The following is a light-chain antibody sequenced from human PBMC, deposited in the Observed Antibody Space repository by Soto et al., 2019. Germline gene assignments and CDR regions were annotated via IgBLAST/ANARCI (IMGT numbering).Light chain of an antibody. V-gene: IGKV3-15*01. J-gene: IGKJ5*01. CDR2: GAS. CDR3: QQYNNWPRT. CDR1: QSFSSN. Sequence: EIVLTQSPDTLSLSPGERATLSCRASQSFSSNLAWYQQKPGQAPRLLIYGASTRATGVPARFSGSGSGTEFTLTISSLQSEDFAVYYCQQYNNWPRTLGQGTRLEIK.